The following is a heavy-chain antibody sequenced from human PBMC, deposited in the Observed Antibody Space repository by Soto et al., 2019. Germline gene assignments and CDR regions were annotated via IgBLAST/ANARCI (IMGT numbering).Heavy chain of an antibody. Sequence: ASVKVSCKASGYTFTGYYMHWVQQAPGQGLERMGWINPNSGGTNYAQKFQGRVTMTRDTSISTAYMELSRLRSDDTAVYYCAVSGVTVTTDAMDVWGQGTTVTVSS. CDR3: AVSGVTVTTDAMDV. V-gene: IGHV1-2*02. CDR1: GYTFTGYY. J-gene: IGHJ6*02. D-gene: IGHD4-17*01. CDR2: INPNSGGT.